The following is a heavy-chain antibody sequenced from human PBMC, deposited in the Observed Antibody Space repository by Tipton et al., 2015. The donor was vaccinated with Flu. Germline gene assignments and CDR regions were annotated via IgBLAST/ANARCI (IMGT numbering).Heavy chain of an antibody. V-gene: IGHV4-39*07. CDR3: ARDRGSSGWSDY. CDR1: GGTISSSSYY. Sequence: TLSLTCTVSGGTISSSSYYWGWIRQPPGKGLEWIGSIYYRGNTFYNPALKSRVTISADTSKSQFSLKLSSVTAADTAVYYRARDRGSSGWSDYWGQGTLVTVSS. D-gene: IGHD6-19*01. J-gene: IGHJ4*02. CDR2: IYYRGNT.